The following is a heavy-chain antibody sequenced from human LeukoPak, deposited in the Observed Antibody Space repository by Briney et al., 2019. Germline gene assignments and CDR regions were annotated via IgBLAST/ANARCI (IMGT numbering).Heavy chain of an antibody. CDR1: GFTFSTYS. Sequence: GGSLRLSCAASGFTFSTYSMNWVRQAPGKGLEWVSSISSSSSYIYYADSVKGRFAISRDNAKNSLYLQMNSLRAEDTAVYYCAKDQGGLGDYWGQGTLVTVSS. D-gene: IGHD3-16*01. J-gene: IGHJ4*02. V-gene: IGHV3-21*01. CDR2: ISSSSSYI. CDR3: AKDQGGLGDY.